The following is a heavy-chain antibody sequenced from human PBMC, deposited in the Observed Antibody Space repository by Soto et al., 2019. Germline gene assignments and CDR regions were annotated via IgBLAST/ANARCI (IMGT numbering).Heavy chain of an antibody. CDR3: ASSYYYGSGSLYYFDY. D-gene: IGHD3-10*01. CDR2: IIPIFGTA. J-gene: IGHJ4*02. V-gene: IGHV1-69*13. Sequence: VASVKVSCKASGGTFSSYAISWVRQAPGQGLEWMGGIIPIFGTANYAQKFQGRVTITADESTSTAYMELSSLRSEDTAVYYCASSYYYGSGSLYYFDYWGQGTLVTV. CDR1: GGTFSSYA.